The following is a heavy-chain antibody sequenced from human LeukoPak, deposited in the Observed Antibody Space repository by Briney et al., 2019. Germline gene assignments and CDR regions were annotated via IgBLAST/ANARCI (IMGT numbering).Heavy chain of an antibody. CDR3: ARKMSGSYILDY. CDR1: GFTFSSYW. Sequence: GGSLRLSCAASGFTFSSYWMAWVRQAPGKGLEWLAMITPDGSGKSYVNSVKGRFTISRDNAGNSLYLQMNSLRVEDTAVYFCARKMSGSYILDYWGRGTLVTVSS. J-gene: IGHJ4*02. V-gene: IGHV3-7*02. CDR2: ITPDGSGK. D-gene: IGHD1-26*01.